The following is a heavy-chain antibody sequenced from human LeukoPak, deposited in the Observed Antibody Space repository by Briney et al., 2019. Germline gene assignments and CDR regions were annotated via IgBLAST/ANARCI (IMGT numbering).Heavy chain of an antibody. CDR2: FDPEDGET. V-gene: IGHV1-24*01. CDR1: GYTLTELS. Sequence: ASVKVSCKVSGYTLTELSMHWVRQAPGKGLEWMGGFDPEDGETIYAQKFQGRVTMTEDTSTDTVYMELSSLRSEDTAVYYCATTTGRDTAMVSFDYWGQGTLVTVSS. CDR3: ATTTGRDTAMVSFDY. J-gene: IGHJ4*02. D-gene: IGHD5-18*01.